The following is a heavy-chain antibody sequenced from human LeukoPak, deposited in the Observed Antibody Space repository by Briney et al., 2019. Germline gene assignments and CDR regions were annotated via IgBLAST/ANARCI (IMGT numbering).Heavy chain of an antibody. Sequence: SETLSLTCAVYGGSFSTYYRSWIRQPPGKGLEWIGEINHGGTTNFNPSLKSRVTISVDTSKNQFSLSLRSVTAADTAVYYCARGYPPTYLDTNAYLVYWGQGTLVTVTS. CDR2: INHGGTT. CDR3: ARGYPPTYLDTNAYLVY. D-gene: IGHD2-8*01. J-gene: IGHJ4*02. CDR1: GGSFSTYY. V-gene: IGHV4-34*01.